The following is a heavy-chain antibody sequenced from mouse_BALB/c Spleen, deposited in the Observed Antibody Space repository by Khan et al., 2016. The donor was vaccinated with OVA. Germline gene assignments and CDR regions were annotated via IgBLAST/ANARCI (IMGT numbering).Heavy chain of an antibody. CDR1: GFTFNSYG. J-gene: IGHJ2*01. V-gene: IGHV5-17*02. CDR2: ISGDRNTI. CDR3: ATSYFYGYYFDY. D-gene: IGHD1-1*01. Sequence: EVELVESGGGLVQPGGSRKLSCAASGFTFNSYGMHWVRQAPEKGLEWVAYISGDRNTIYYADTVTGRFTISRENPKNTMFLQMTSLMSEDTAMYYCATSYFYGYYFDYWGPGTTLTVA.